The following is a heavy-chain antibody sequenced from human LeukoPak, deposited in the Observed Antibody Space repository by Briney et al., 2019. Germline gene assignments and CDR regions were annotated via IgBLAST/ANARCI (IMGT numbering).Heavy chain of an antibody. D-gene: IGHD3-10*01. CDR2: IYYSGST. J-gene: IGHJ4*02. CDR3: ARTRYYYGSRSYGAPYYFDY. Sequence: SVTLSLTCTVSGGSIISNSYYWGWIRQPPGEGLEWIGIIYYSGSTYYKPSLKNRLTISVDTSKNHFSLKLSSVTAADTAVYYCARTRYYYGSRSYGAPYYFDYWGQGTLVTVSS. CDR1: GGSIISNSYY. V-gene: IGHV4-39*01.